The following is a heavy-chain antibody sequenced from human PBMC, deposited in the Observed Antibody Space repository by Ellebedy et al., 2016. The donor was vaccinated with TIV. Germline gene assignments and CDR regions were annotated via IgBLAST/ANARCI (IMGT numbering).Heavy chain of an antibody. CDR3: ARRGSYGDYAVQINSWFDT. Sequence: GESLKISCAASGFSFRSYWMSWVRQAPGKGLEWVANIYQDGGVQYYVDSVKGRFTISRDNADNSLFLQMNSLRAEDTAVYYGARRGSYGDYAVQINSWFDTWGRGTLVAVSS. J-gene: IGHJ5*02. CDR1: GFSFRSYW. V-gene: IGHV3-7*01. D-gene: IGHD4-17*01. CDR2: IYQDGGVQ.